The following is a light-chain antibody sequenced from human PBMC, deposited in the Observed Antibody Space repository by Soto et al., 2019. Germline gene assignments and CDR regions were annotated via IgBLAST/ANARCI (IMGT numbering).Light chain of an antibody. CDR2: AAS. Sequence: DIQMTQSPTSLSASVGDRVTITCLASQDIRTFVAWYQQKPGKAPKLLIYAASTLQSGVPSRFSGSGSGTDFTLTINSLQPEDVATYYCQKYSSVPVFGPGTKVEIK. J-gene: IGKJ3*01. CDR3: QKYSSVPV. CDR1: QDIRTF. V-gene: IGKV1-27*01.